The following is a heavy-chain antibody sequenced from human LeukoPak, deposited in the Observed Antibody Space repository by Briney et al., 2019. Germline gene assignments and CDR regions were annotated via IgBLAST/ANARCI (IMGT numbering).Heavy chain of an antibody. CDR1: GFTFSSYW. Sequence: PGGSLRLSCAASGFTFSSYWMHWVRQAPGKGLVWVSRISTDGSSTNSADSVKGRFTISRDNAKNTLYLQMNSLRAEDTAAYYCVREYSSSSGRAFDIWGQGTMVTVSP. CDR3: VREYSSSSGRAFDI. V-gene: IGHV3-74*01. D-gene: IGHD6-6*01. J-gene: IGHJ3*02. CDR2: ISTDGSST.